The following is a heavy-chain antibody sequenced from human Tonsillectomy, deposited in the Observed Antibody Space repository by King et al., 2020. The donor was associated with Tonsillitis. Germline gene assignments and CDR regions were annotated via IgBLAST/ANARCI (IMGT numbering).Heavy chain of an antibody. D-gene: IGHD4-17*01. CDR1: GFIFSDSY. V-gene: IGHV3-11*01. J-gene: IGHJ4*02. CDR3: ARGYGDPGFDY. Sequence: VQLVESGGGLVKPGGSLRLSCAASGFIFSDSYMSWFRQAPGKGLEWVSYIAGRSGSIYYADSVKGRFTISRDIVNNSLFLQMTSLRADDTAVYYCARGYGDPGFDYWGQGTLVTVSS. CDR2: IAGRSGSI.